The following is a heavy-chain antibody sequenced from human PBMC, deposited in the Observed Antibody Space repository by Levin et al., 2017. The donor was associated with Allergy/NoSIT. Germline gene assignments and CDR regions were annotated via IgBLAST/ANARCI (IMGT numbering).Heavy chain of an antibody. CDR3: ARDGYCGGGSCPITMDYYYFMDG. D-gene: IGHD2-15*01. CDR1: GFTFSSFW. Sequence: GESLKISCRASGFTFSSFWMTWVRQAPGKGLEWVANINQDSNEKYYVDSVKGRFTVSRDNARNSLYLQLNSLRAEDTAVYLCARDGYCGGGSCPITMDYYYFMDGWGKGTTVTVSS. V-gene: IGHV3-7*04. CDR2: INQDSNEK. J-gene: IGHJ6*03.